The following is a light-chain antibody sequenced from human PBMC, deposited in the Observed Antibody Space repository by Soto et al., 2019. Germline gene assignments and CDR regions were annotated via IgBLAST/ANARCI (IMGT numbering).Light chain of an antibody. CDR2: DTS. CDR3: QQFEDLPLS. V-gene: IGKV1-33*01. Sequence: DIQMTQSPSSLSASVGDRVSITCQASQDISTFLNWYQQKPGQAPKLLIYDTSNLETGVPSRFSGTGSGTDFTLTITSLHSEDVAAYYCQQFEDLPLSFGPGTTVDI. J-gene: IGKJ3*01. CDR1: QDISTF.